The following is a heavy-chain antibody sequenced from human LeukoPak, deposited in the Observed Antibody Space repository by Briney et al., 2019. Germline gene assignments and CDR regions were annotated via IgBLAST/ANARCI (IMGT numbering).Heavy chain of an antibody. CDR1: GFTFSSYW. D-gene: IGHD2-2*01. Sequence: TGGSLRLSCAASGFTFSSYWMSWVRQAPGKGLEWVANIKQDGSEKYYVDSVKGRFTISRDNAKNSLYLQMNSLRAEDTAVYYCAREGGVVPAVNAFDIWGQGTMVTVSS. CDR3: AREGGVVPAVNAFDI. J-gene: IGHJ3*02. V-gene: IGHV3-7*01. CDR2: IKQDGSEK.